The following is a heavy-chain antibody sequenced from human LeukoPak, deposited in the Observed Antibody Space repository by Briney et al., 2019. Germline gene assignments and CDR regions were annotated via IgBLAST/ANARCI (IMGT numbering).Heavy chain of an antibody. CDR1: GYTFTSYA. D-gene: IGHD2-15*01. CDR2: INAGNGNT. J-gene: IGHJ4*02. CDR3: ARRLGGGTYFDY. V-gene: IGHV1-3*01. Sequence: RASVKVSCKASGYTFTSYAMHWVRQAPGQRLEWMGWINAGNGNTKYSQKFQGRVTITRDTSASTAYMELSSLRSEDTAVYYCARRLGGGTYFDYWGQGTLVTVSS.